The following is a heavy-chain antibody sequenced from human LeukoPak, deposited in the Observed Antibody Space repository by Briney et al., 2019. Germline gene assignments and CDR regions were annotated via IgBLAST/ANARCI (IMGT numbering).Heavy chain of an antibody. CDR3: AARPYCTTATCPKTNWFDP. CDR1: GFTFSSYA. J-gene: IGHJ5*02. Sequence: GGSLRLSCAASGFTFSSYAMSWVRQAPGKGLEWVSAISGSGGSTYYADSVKGRFTISRDNSKNTLYLQMSSLRADDTAVYYCAARPYCTTATCPKTNWFDPWGQGTLVTVSS. CDR2: ISGSGGST. D-gene: IGHD2-8*01. V-gene: IGHV3-23*01.